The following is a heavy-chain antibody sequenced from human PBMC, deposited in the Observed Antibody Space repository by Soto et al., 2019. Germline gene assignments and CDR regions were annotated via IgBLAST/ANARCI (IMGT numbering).Heavy chain of an antibody. J-gene: IGHJ4*02. Sequence: SVKVSCKASGGTFSNSTVTWVRQAPGQGLEWMGRLIPILGLANYAQKFRGRLTITADKSTTTAYMELRSLRSEDTAIYYCARFKLGDDYWGQGTLVTV. CDR1: GGTFSNST. CDR2: LIPILGLA. CDR3: ARFKLGDDY. D-gene: IGHD5-12*01. V-gene: IGHV1-69*02.